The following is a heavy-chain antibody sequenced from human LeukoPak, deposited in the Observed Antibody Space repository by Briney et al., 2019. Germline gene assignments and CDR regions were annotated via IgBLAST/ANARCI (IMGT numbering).Heavy chain of an antibody. Sequence: GGSPRLSCAASGFTFSSYALSWVRQAPGKGLEWVSTINGNGGTTYYADSVKGRFTISRDNSKHALYLQMNNLRAEDTAVYYCANLYSSGWYAGGPTPFDSWGQGTLVAVSS. CDR1: GFTFSSYA. CDR3: ANLYSSGWYAGGPTPFDS. CDR2: INGNGGTT. D-gene: IGHD6-19*01. J-gene: IGHJ4*02. V-gene: IGHV3-23*01.